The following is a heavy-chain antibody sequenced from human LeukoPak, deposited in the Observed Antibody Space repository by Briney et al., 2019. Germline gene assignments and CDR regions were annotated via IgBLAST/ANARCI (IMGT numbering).Heavy chain of an antibody. V-gene: IGHV4-59*01. CDR1: GASTSAYY. Sequence: KPSETLSLTCTVPGASTSAYYWSSIRQPPGKGLEWIGYSYSGGNANYNPSLKSRVTISIDTSENQFSLRLTSVTAADTAVYFCAHSKRGGGYYINAFAVWGQGALVTISS. J-gene: IGHJ3*01. CDR3: AHSKRGGGYYINAFAV. CDR2: SYSGGNA. D-gene: IGHD1-26*01.